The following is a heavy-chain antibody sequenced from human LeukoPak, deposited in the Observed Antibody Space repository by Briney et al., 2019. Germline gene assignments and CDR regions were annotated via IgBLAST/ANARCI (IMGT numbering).Heavy chain of an antibody. CDR3: ASSNRASYCGGDCYPYFDY. J-gene: IGHJ4*02. Sequence: TSETLSLTCTVSGGSISSGDYYWSWIRQPPGKGLEWIGYIYYSGSTYYNPSLKSRVTISVDTSKNQFSLKLSSVTAADTAVYYCASSNRASYCGGDCYPYFDYWGQGTLVTVSS. V-gene: IGHV4-30-4*01. CDR2: IYYSGST. CDR1: GGSISSGDYY. D-gene: IGHD2-21*02.